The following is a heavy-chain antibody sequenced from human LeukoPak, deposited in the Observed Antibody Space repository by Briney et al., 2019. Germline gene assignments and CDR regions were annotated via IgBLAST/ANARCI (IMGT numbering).Heavy chain of an antibody. Sequence: ASVKASCKAPGYTFTGYYVNWVRQAPGQGLEWMGRINPNSGGTKYAQKFQGRVTMTRDTSISTAYMELSRLRSDDTAVYYCAREDSNPKYYYYYGMDVWGQGTTVTVSS. CDR1: GYTFTGYY. J-gene: IGHJ6*02. CDR2: INPNSGGT. D-gene: IGHD4-11*01. CDR3: AREDSNPKYYYYYGMDV. V-gene: IGHV1-2*06.